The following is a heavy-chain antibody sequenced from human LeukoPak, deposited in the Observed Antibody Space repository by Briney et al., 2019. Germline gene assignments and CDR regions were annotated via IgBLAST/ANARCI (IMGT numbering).Heavy chain of an antibody. CDR1: GFTFSSYA. D-gene: IGHD3-3*01. CDR3: AKDRITIFGVVIMKGGYYCDY. CDR2: ISGSGGST. J-gene: IGHJ4*01. Sequence: PGGSLRLSCAASGFTFSSYAMSWVRQAPGKGLEWVSAISGSGGSTYYADSVKGRFTISRDNSKNTLYLQMNSLRAEDTAVYYCAKDRITIFGVVIMKGGYYCDYWGQGTLVTVSS. V-gene: IGHV3-23*01.